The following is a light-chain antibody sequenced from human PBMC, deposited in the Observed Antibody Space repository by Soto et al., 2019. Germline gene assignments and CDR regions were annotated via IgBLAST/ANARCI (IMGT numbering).Light chain of an antibody. Sequence: QSVLTQSSSASASLGSSVKLTCTLSSGHSSYIIAWHQQQPGKAPRYLMKLEGSGSYNKGSGVPARFSGSSSGADRYLTITNLQFADEADYYCETWDSNTHTVFGGGTKLTVL. CDR1: SGHSSYI. J-gene: IGLJ3*02. CDR3: ETWDSNTHTV. V-gene: IGLV4-60*02. CDR2: LEGSGSY.